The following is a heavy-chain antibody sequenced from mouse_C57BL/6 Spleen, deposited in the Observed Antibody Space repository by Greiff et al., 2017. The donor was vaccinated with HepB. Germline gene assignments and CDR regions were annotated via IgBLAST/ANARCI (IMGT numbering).Heavy chain of an antibody. Sequence: DVKLVESGGGLVKPGGSLKLSCAASGFTFSDYGMHWVRQAPEKGLEWVAYISSGSSTIYYADTVKGRFTISRDNAKNTLFLQMTSLRSEDTAMYYCARDGYDDGYAMDYWGQGTSVTVSS. D-gene: IGHD2-2*01. V-gene: IGHV5-17*01. CDR1: GFTFSDYG. J-gene: IGHJ4*01. CDR3: ARDGYDDGYAMDY. CDR2: ISSGSSTI.